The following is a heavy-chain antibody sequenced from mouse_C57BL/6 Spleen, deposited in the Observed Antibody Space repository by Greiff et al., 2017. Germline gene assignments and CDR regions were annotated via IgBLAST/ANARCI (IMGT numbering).Heavy chain of an antibody. Sequence: QVTLNVSGPGLLQPSQTLSLTCSFSGFSLSTFGMGVGWIRQPSGKGLEWLAHIWWDDDKYYHPALKSRLTISKATSKNHVFLTIANVDTADTATNYCALIGGFLYAKDYWGQGTSVTVSS. CDR3: ALIGGFLYAKDY. CDR1: GFSLSTFGMG. CDR2: IWWDDDK. V-gene: IGHV8-8*01. J-gene: IGHJ4*01.